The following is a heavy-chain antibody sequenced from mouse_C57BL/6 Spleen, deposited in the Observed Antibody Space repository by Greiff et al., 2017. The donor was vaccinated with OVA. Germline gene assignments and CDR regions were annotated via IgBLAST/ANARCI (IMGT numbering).Heavy chain of an antibody. J-gene: IGHJ1*03. V-gene: IGHV10-3*01. Sequence: EVKLVESGGGLVQPKGSLKLSCAASGFTFNTYAMHWVRQAPGKGLEWVARIRSKSSNYATYYADSVKDRFTISRDDSQSMLYLQMNNLKTEDTAMYYCVRVKDSSGYRYFDVWGTGTTVTVSS. D-gene: IGHD3-2*02. CDR2: IRSKSSNYAT. CDR3: VRVKDSSGYRYFDV. CDR1: GFTFNTYA.